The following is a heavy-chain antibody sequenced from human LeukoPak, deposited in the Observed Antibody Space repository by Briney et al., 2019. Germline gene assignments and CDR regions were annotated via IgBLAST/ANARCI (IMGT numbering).Heavy chain of an antibody. J-gene: IGHJ4*02. V-gene: IGHV3-43*02. CDR1: GFTFDDYA. CDR3: AKDISNWNSRHFDY. D-gene: IGHD1-7*01. CDR2: ISGNGGNT. Sequence: GGSLRLSCAASGFTFDDYAMHWVRQVPGKGLEWVSLISGNGGNTYYADSVKGRFTISRDNSKNSLYLQMNSLRTEDTALYYCAKDISNWNSRHFDYWGQGPLVTVSS.